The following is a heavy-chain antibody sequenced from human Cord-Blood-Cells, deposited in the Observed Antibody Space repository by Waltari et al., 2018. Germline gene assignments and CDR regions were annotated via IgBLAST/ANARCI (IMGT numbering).Heavy chain of an antibody. CDR1: GGTFSSYA. J-gene: IGHJ4*02. D-gene: IGHD2-2*01. V-gene: IGHV1-69*01. CDR2: IIPIFGTA. CDR3: ARVEYCSSTSCYYFDY. Sequence: QVPLVQSGDEVKKPGSSVKAPCKASGGTFSSYAISWVRQAAGQGLEWMGGIIPIFGTANYAQKFQGRVTITADESTSTAYMELSSLRSEDTAVYYCARVEYCSSTSCYYFDYWGQGTLVTVSS.